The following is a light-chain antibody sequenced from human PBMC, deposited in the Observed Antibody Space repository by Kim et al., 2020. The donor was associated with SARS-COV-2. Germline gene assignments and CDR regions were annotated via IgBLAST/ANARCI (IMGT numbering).Light chain of an antibody. CDR3: QQRGSWPPALT. Sequence: PGESATLSCRASRNGSISLAGYQQTPGQAPRLLIYDAAMRAAGIPDRFSGSGSGTDFTLTIGSLAPEDVAIYYCQQRGSWPPALTFGGGTKVDIK. CDR2: DAA. CDR1: RNGSIS. J-gene: IGKJ4*01. V-gene: IGKV3-11*01.